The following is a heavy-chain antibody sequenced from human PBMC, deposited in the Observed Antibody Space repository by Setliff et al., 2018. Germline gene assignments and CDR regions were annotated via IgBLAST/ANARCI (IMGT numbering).Heavy chain of an antibody. V-gene: IGHV5-51*01. CDR1: GYSFTSYW. D-gene: IGHD3-3*02. J-gene: IGHJ5*02. Sequence: GESLKISCKGSGYSFTSYWIGWVRQMPGKGLEWMGIIYPGDSDTRYSPSFQGQVTISADKSISTAYLQWSSLKASDTAMYYCARAGFELGQYNWFDPWGQGTLVTVSS. CDR2: IYPGDSDT. CDR3: ARAGFELGQYNWFDP.